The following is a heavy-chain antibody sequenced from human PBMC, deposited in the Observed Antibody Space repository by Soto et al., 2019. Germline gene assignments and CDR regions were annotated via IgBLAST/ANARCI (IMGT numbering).Heavy chain of an antibody. J-gene: IGHJ6*02. CDR1: GYSFTSYW. D-gene: IGHD1-26*01. Sequence: PVLSLKVSCKVSGYSFTSYWISWVSQMPGKGLEWMGRIDPSDSYTNYSPSFQGHVTISADKSISTAYLQWSSLKASDTAMYYCAATSRHYYYYGMDVWGQGTTVTVSS. CDR2: IDPSDSYT. V-gene: IGHV5-10-1*01. CDR3: AATSRHYYYYGMDV.